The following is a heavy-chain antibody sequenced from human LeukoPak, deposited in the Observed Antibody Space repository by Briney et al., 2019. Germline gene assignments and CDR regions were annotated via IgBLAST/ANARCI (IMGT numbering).Heavy chain of an antibody. CDR3: AKTIDYGSGSYVSYYMDV. CDR2: IRYDGSNK. J-gene: IGHJ6*03. CDR1: GFTFSSYG. Sequence: GGSLRLSCAASGFTFSSYGMHWVRQAPGKGLEWLAFIRYDGSNKYYADSVKGRFTISRDNSKNTLYLQMNSLRAEDTAVYYCAKTIDYGSGSYVSYYMDVWGKGTTVTISS. D-gene: IGHD3-10*01. V-gene: IGHV3-30*02.